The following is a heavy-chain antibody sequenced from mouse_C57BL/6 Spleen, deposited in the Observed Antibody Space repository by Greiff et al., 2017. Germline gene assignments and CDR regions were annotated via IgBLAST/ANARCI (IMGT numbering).Heavy chain of an antibody. CDR1: GYTFTSYW. CDR3: ARDTTVGAGDFDV. J-gene: IGHJ1*03. Sequence: QVQLQQPGAELVKPGASVKLSCKASGYTFTSYWMHWVKQRPGQGLEWIGMIHPNSGSTNYNEKFKSKATLTVDKSSSTAYMQLSSLTSEDSAVYYWARDTTVGAGDFDVWGTGTTVTVSS. V-gene: IGHV1-64*01. CDR2: IHPNSGST. D-gene: IGHD1-1*01.